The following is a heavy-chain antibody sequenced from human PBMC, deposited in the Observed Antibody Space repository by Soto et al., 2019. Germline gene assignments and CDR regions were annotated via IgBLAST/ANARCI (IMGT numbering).Heavy chain of an antibody. J-gene: IGHJ6*03. D-gene: IGHD3-10*01. Sequence: GGSLRLSCAASGFSFRDHFMDWVRQAPGKGLEWVGRVRNRPRDYTTEYAASVKGRFTISRDDSENSLYLQMNSLETEDTAVYYCARASTFTSHYNHYMDVWGKGTTVTVSS. V-gene: IGHV3-72*01. CDR3: ARASTFTSHYNHYMDV. CDR1: GFSFRDHF. CDR2: VRNRPRDYTT.